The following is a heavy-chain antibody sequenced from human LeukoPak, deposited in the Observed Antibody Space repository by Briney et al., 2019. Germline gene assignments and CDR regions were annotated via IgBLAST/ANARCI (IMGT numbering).Heavy chain of an antibody. J-gene: IGHJ5*02. Sequence: SETLSLTCAAYGGSFSGYYWNWIRQSPGMGLEWIGEIIHSGSTNYNPSLKSRVTISVDTPKNQFSLRLTSVTAADTAVYYCARGRVQYYFGSGSQGWFDPWGQGTLVTVSS. CDR1: GGSFSGYY. CDR2: IIHSGST. V-gene: IGHV4-34*01. D-gene: IGHD3-10*01. CDR3: ARGRVQYYFGSGSQGWFDP.